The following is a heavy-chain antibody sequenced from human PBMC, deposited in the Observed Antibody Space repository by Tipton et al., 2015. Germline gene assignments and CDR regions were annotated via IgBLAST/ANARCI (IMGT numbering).Heavy chain of an antibody. Sequence: SLRLSCAASGFTFSSNAMTWVRQAPGKGPEWVSRISGSGGNIYYADSVKGRFTISRDNSKNTLYLQMNSLSADDTALYYCAKGLSGSYLLDFWGQGTLLIVSS. D-gene: IGHD1-26*01. CDR1: GFTFSSNA. CDR3: AKGLSGSYLLDF. J-gene: IGHJ4*02. CDR2: ISGSGGNI. V-gene: IGHV3-23*01.